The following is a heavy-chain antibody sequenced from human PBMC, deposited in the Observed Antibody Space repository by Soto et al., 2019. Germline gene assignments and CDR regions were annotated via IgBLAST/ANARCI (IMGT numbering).Heavy chain of an antibody. CDR2: IYSAGNT. V-gene: IGHV3-66*01. J-gene: IGHJ4*02. Sequence: GGSLRLSCVASGLTVSSNYMTWVRQAPGKGLEWVSVIYSAGNTFYADSVKDRFTISRDNSKNTVYLQMNSLRTEDTALYYCESGPRTLAGKSLDYWGPGTLGTLPS. CDR1: GLTVSSNY. CDR3: ESGPRTLAGKSLDY. D-gene: IGHD6-19*01.